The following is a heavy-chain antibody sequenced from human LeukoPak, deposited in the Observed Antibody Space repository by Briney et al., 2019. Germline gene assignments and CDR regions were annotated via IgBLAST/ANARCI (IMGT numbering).Heavy chain of an antibody. CDR1: GGSFSVYY. Sequence: SETLSLTCAVYGGSFSVYYWSWIRQPPGKGLEWIGEINHSGSTNYNPSLKSRVTISVDTSKNQFSLKLSSVTAADTAVYYCARGLGRLSIAAAGPNWFDPWGQGTLVTVSS. CDR3: ARGLGRLSIAAAGPNWFDP. V-gene: IGHV4-34*01. CDR2: INHSGST. J-gene: IGHJ5*02. D-gene: IGHD6-13*01.